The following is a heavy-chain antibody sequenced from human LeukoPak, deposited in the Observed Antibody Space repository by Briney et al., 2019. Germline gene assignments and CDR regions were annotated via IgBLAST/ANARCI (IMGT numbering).Heavy chain of an antibody. CDR3: ARDREARYFDY. J-gene: IGHJ4*02. CDR2: IWYDGSKK. Sequence: PGGSLRLSCAASRFTFSNHGMHWVRQAPGKGLEWVAVIWYDGSKKYYADSVKGRFTISRDNSRNTLYLQMNSLRVEDTAAYYCARDREARYFDYWGQGTLVAVSS. D-gene: IGHD1-26*01. V-gene: IGHV3-33*01. CDR1: RFTFSNHG.